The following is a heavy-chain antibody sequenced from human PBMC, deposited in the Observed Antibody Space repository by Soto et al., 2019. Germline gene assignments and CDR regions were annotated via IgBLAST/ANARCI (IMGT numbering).Heavy chain of an antibody. CDR2: IYYSGST. V-gene: IGHV4-59*01. CDR1: GGSISSYY. D-gene: IGHD5-18*01. J-gene: IGHJ4*02. CDR3: ARIDHGNPAMRSYYYFDY. Sequence: SETLSLTCTVSGGSISSYYCSWIRKHPGKGLEWIGYIYYSGSTNYNPSLKSRVTISVDTSKNQFSLKLSSVTAADTAVYYCARIDHGNPAMRSYYYFDYWGQGTLVNVSS.